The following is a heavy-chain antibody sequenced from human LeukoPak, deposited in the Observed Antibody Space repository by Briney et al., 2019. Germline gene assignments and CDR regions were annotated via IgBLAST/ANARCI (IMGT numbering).Heavy chain of an antibody. V-gene: IGHV3-73*01. D-gene: IGHD5-18*01. CDR2: IRSKANSYAT. Sequence: PGGSLRLSCAASGFTFSGSAMHWVRQASGKGLEWVGRIRSKANSYATAYAASVKGRFTISRDDSKNTAYLQMNSLKTEDTAVYYCTTNPNVDTAMVSTWGQGTLVTVSS. CDR1: GFTFSGSA. CDR3: TTNPNVDTAMVST. J-gene: IGHJ4*02.